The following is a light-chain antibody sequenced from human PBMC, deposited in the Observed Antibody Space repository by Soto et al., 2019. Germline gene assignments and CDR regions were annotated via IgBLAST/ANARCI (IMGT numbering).Light chain of an antibody. CDR2: KAS. J-gene: IGKJ4*01. Sequence: DIQMTQSPSTLSASVGDRVTITCRASQSISSWLAWYQQKPGKAPNLLIYKASSLESGVPSRFSGSGSGTEFTLTISSLQPDDFATYYCQQYYSYPLTFRGGTKVEIK. CDR3: QQYYSYPLT. CDR1: QSISSW. V-gene: IGKV1-5*03.